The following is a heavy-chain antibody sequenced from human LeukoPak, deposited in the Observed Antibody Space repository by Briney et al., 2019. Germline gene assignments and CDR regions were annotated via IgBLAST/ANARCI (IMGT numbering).Heavy chain of an antibody. CDR2: IYYSGST. J-gene: IGHJ6*03. CDR1: GGSISSSSYY. Sequence: SETLSLTCTVSGGSISSSSYYWGWIRQPPGKGLEWIGNIYYSGSTYYNPSLKSRVTISVDTSKNQFSLNLSSVTAADTAVYYCARGEYGVADLVPAAIGHYYYYMDVWGKGTTVTVSS. D-gene: IGHD2-2*01. CDR3: ARGEYGVADLVPAAIGHYYYYMDV. V-gene: IGHV4-39*01.